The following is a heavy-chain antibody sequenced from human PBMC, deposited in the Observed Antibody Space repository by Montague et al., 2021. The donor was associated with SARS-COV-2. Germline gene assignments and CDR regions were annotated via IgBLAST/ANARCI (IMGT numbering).Heavy chain of an antibody. Sequence: TLSLTCTVSGGSIRSSDNYWSWIRQHPGKGLEWIGYIYSSGTTYYNPSLRSRVTISVDTSKKQFSLKLSSVTATDTAVYYCARGMYCLTETTDAFDIWGQGTMVSVSS. CDR2: IYSSGTT. CDR3: ARGMYCLTETTDAFDI. V-gene: IGHV4-31*03. J-gene: IGHJ3*02. CDR1: GGSIRSSDNY. D-gene: IGHD1-14*01.